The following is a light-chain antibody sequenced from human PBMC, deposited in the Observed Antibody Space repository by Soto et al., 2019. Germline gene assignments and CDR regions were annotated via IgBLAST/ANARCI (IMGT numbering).Light chain of an antibody. CDR3: QQYGDSSWT. CDR1: QSVSNY. Sequence: DIQMTQSPSSLSASVGDRVTITCRASQSVSNYLHWYQQKPGKAPNLLIYDASSLQSGVPSRFSGSGSGTDFTLTISRLEPEDFAVYYCQQYGDSSWTFGQGTKVDIK. CDR2: DAS. J-gene: IGKJ1*01. V-gene: IGKV1-39*01.